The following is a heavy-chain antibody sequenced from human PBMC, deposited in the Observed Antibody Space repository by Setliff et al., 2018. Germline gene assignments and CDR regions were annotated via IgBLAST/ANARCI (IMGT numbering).Heavy chain of an antibody. J-gene: IGHJ4*02. Sequence: SETLSLTCAVYGGSFSGYYWSWIRQPPGKGLEWIGEINHSGSTNYNQSLKSRVTISVDTSKNQFSLKLSSVTAADTAVYYCARHPSSGSYYGGSIFYFDDWGPGILVTVSS. CDR2: INHSGST. CDR3: ARHPSSGSYYGGSIFYFDD. D-gene: IGHD1-26*01. CDR1: GGSFSGYY. V-gene: IGHV4-34*01.